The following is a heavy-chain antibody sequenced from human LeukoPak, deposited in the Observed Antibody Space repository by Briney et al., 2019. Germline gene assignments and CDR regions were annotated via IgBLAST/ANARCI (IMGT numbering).Heavy chain of an antibody. CDR2: ITASSTAI. D-gene: IGHD3-9*01. CDR1: GFTFNTYT. J-gene: IGHJ4*02. Sequence: PGGSLRLSCAAPGFTFNTYTMNWVRQAPGKGLEWVSSITASSTAIYSADSVKSRFTISRDNAKNLLYLQMNSLRAEDTAVYYCARTYYDILTGYNPYFDYWGQGILVTVSS. CDR3: ARTYYDILTGYNPYFDY. V-gene: IGHV3-21*01.